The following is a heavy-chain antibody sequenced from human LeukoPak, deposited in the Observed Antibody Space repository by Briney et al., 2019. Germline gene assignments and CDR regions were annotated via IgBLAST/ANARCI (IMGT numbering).Heavy chain of an antibody. D-gene: IGHD1-26*01. CDR1: GFTFSSYG. CDR3: ARGSGSYYLGFDY. CDR2: IWYDGSNK. V-gene: IGHV3-33*01. J-gene: IGHJ4*02. Sequence: PGGSLRLSCAESGFTFSSYGMHWVRQAPGKGLEWVAVIWYDGSNKYYADSVKGRFTISRDNSKSTLYLQMNSLRAEDTAVYYCARGSGSYYLGFDYWGQGTLVTVSS.